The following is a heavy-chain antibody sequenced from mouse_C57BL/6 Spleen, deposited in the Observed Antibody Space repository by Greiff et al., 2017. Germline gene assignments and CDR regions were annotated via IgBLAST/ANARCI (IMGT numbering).Heavy chain of an antibody. CDR2: IDPSDSYT. Sequence: LQQPGAELVKPGASVKLSCKASGYTFTSYWMQWVKQRPGQGLEWIGEIDPSDSYTNYNQKFKGKATLTVDTSSSTAYMQLSSLTSEDSAVYYCARDSSGYFDDWGQGTTLTVSS. D-gene: IGHD3-2*02. CDR3: ARDSSGYFDD. J-gene: IGHJ2*01. CDR1: GYTFTSYW. V-gene: IGHV1-50*01.